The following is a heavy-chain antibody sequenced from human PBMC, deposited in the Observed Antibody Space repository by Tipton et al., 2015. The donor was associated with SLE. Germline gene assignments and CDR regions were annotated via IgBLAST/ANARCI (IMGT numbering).Heavy chain of an antibody. J-gene: IGHJ4*02. Sequence: GLVKPSETLSLTCTVSGDSISNGNYYWGWIRQPPGKGLEWIGNIYYTGNTFYSPSLKSRVTISVDTSKNQFSLKLSSVTAADTAVYYCARDEYRYDGTGYHLLGHFDYWGQGTLVTVSS. D-gene: IGHD3-22*01. CDR1: GDSISNGNYY. CDR3: ARDEYRYDGTGYHLLGHFDY. V-gene: IGHV4-39*07. CDR2: IYYTGNT.